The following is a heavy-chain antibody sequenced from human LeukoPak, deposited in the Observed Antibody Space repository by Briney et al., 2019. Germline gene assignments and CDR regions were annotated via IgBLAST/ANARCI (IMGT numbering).Heavy chain of an antibody. CDR1: GGSISSRGYY. Sequence: SSETLSLTCTVSGGSISSRGYYWSWIRQHPRKVLEWIRYIYYSGSTYYNPSLKSRVTISVDTSKNQFSLKLSSVTAADTAVYYCARGGIHSCPSYYYYYYYMDVWGKGTTVTVSS. V-gene: IGHV4-31*03. D-gene: IGHD6-6*01. CDR3: ARGGIHSCPSYYYYYYYMDV. J-gene: IGHJ6*03. CDR2: IYYSGST.